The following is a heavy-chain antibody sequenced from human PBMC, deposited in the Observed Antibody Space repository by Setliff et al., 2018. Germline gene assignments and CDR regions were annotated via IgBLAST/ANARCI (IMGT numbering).Heavy chain of an antibody. CDR3: VRVRVVQGYYEFDS. D-gene: IGHD3-16*01. V-gene: IGHV4-39*07. CDR2: IYFNGDT. J-gene: IGHJ4*02. CDR1: GVSISTSNYH. Sequence: ASETLSLTCNVSGVSISTSNYHWGWVRQPPGKGLEWIANIYFNGDTVKQPFLKSRVTISIDTSKNQFSLGLSSVIVADSATYYCVRVRVVQGYYEFDSWGQGTLVTVSS.